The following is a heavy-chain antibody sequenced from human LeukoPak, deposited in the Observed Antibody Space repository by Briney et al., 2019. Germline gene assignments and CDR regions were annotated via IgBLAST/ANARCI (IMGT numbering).Heavy chain of an antibody. D-gene: IGHD3-22*01. CDR3: AKRGAYDNRYFDY. J-gene: IGHJ4*02. V-gene: IGHV3-23*01. Sequence: GGSLRLSCAASGFTFSSYAMSWVRQAPGKGLEWVSSITTSGDNTYYADSVKGRFTISRDNSKNTLCLQMNSLRAEDTAVYYCAKRGAYDNRYFDYWGQGTVVTVSS. CDR1: GFTFSSYA. CDR2: ITTSGDNT.